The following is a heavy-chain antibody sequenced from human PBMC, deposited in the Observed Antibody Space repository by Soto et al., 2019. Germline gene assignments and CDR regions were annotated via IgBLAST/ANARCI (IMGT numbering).Heavy chain of an antibody. Sequence: QLQLQESGPGLVKPSETLSLTCTVSGGSISSSSYYWGWIRQPPGKGLEWIGSIYYSGSTYYNPSLKGRVTISIDASKNQFSRKLSSVTAADTAVYYCARDSSVEMATTGGFDPWGQGTLVTVSS. CDR2: IYYSGST. CDR1: GGSISSSSYY. CDR3: ARDSSVEMATTGGFDP. V-gene: IGHV4-39*02. J-gene: IGHJ5*02. D-gene: IGHD1-1*01.